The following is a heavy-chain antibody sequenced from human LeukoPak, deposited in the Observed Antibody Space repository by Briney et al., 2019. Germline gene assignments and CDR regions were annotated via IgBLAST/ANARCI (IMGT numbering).Heavy chain of an antibody. Sequence: ASVKVSCKASGYPFNKFGITWVRQAPGQGLEWMGWISCYNGDTHYAQKLQGRVTFTTDTPTTTVYMELRSLRSDDTAVYYCARDPSNTSGWKTWFDTWGQGTPVIVSS. CDR3: ARDPSNTSGWKTWFDT. V-gene: IGHV1-18*01. CDR2: ISCYNGDT. D-gene: IGHD6-19*01. CDR1: GYPFNKFG. J-gene: IGHJ5*02.